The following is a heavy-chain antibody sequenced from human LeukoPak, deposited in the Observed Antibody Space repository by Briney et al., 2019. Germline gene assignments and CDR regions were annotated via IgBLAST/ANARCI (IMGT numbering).Heavy chain of an antibody. V-gene: IGHV3-23*01. J-gene: IGHJ4*02. Sequence: GGSLRLSCAASGFTLSSYAMSWVRQAPGKGLEWVSLISGNAGSTYYADSVKGRFTISRDITKNTLYLQMNSLRAEDTAVYYCAKDPTYYDFWSGYYRFYYFDYWGQGTLVTVSS. CDR1: GFTLSSYA. CDR3: AKDPTYYDFWSGYYRFYYFDY. CDR2: ISGNAGST. D-gene: IGHD3-3*01.